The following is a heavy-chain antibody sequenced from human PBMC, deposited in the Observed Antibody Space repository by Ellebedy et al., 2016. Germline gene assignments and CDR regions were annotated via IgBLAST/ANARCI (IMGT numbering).Heavy chain of an antibody. D-gene: IGHD2-2*01. Sequence: GGSLRLSCAASGFTFSHDGMHWVRQAPGKGLEWVSVISYDGSNKYFADSVKGRFTISRDNSKNTLYLQMNNLRAEDTAVYYCAKDLYCSSTFCYAGDSWGQGILVTVSS. CDR2: ISYDGSNK. CDR3: AKDLYCSSTFCYAGDS. CDR1: GFTFSHDG. J-gene: IGHJ4*02. V-gene: IGHV3-30*18.